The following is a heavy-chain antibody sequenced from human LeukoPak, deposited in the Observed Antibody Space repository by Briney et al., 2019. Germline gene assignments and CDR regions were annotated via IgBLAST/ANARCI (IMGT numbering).Heavy chain of an antibody. D-gene: IGHD2-2*01. CDR2: MSYSGNT. Sequence: SETLSLTCHVSGGSINTNNYYWGWIRQPPGKGLEWIGRMSYSGNTYFNPSLESRVTISVDTSKNKLSLKLISVTAADTAVYYCYCSSGDWGQGALVTVSS. V-gene: IGHV4-39*07. CDR3: YCSSGD. CDR1: GGSINTNNYY. J-gene: IGHJ4*02.